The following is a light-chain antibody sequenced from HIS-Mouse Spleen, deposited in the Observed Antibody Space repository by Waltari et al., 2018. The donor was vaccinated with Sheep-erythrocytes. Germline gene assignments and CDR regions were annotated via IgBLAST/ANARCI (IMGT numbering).Light chain of an antibody. CDR1: QGIRND. V-gene: IGKV1-6*01. CDR2: AAS. CDR3: LQDYNYPYT. Sequence: IQLTQSPSSLSASVGDSVTITCRASQGIRNDLGWYQQKPGKAPKLLIYAASSLQSGVPSRLSGSGSGTDFTLTISSLQPEDFATYYCLQDYNYPYTFGQGTKLEIK. J-gene: IGKJ2*01.